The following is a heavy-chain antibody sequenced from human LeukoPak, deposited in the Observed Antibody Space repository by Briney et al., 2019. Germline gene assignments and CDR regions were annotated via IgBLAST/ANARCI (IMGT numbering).Heavy chain of an antibody. V-gene: IGHV4-59*08. Sequence: SETLSLTCTVSGYSISSSYYWSWIRQPPGKGLEWIGCIYYSGSTNYNPSLKSRVTISVDTSKNQFSLKLSSVTAADTAVYYCARQNYGHGYYFDYWGQGTLVTVSS. CDR3: ARQNYGHGYYFDY. CDR2: IYYSGST. D-gene: IGHD3-10*01. CDR1: GYSISSSYY. J-gene: IGHJ4*02.